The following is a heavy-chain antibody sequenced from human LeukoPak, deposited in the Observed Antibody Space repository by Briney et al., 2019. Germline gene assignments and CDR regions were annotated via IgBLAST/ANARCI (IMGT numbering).Heavy chain of an antibody. Sequence: SETLSLTCAVYGGSSSGFYWSWIRQPPGKGLEWIGEINHSGSTNYNPSLKSRVTISVDTSKNQFSLKLSSVTAADTAVYYCARRLITMIVVVIGVPYFDYWGQGTLVTVSS. V-gene: IGHV4-34*01. CDR1: GGSSSGFY. CDR2: INHSGST. D-gene: IGHD3-22*01. CDR3: ARRLITMIVVVIGVPYFDY. J-gene: IGHJ4*02.